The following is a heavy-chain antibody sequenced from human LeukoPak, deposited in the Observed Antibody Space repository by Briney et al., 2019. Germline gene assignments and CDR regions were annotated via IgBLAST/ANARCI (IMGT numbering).Heavy chain of an antibody. J-gene: IGHJ6*02. V-gene: IGHV4-59*08. CDR2: VPYSGST. CDR3: ARAVSGYSYALDV. CDR1: GGSISNFY. Sequence: RASELLSLTCTVSGGSISNFYWSWIRQPPGQGLEWIGHVPYSGSTSYNPSLKSRVTISVDTSKNQFSLKLSSVTAADTAVYYCARAVSGYSYALDVWGRGTTVTVSS. D-gene: IGHD3-16*02.